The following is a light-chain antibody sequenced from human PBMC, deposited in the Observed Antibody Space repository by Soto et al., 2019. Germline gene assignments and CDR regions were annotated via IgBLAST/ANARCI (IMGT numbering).Light chain of an antibody. V-gene: IGKV1-5*03. CDR2: KAS. CDR3: QQYNSYLWT. CDR1: QSISSW. J-gene: IGKJ1*01. Sequence: DIQRTQSPSTLSASVGDRVTITCRASQSISSWLAWYQQKPGKAPKLLIYKASSLESGVPSRFSGSGSGTEFTLTISSLQPDDFATYYCQQYNSYLWTFGQGTKVDIK.